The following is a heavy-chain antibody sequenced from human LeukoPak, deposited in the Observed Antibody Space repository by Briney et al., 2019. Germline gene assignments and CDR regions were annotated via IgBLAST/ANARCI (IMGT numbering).Heavy chain of an antibody. CDR1: GGTFSSYA. V-gene: IGHV1-69*01. CDR2: IIPIFGTA. Sequence: KVSCKASGGTFSSYAISWVRQAPGQGLVWMGGIIPIFGTANYAQKFQGRVTITADESTSTAYMELSSLRSEDTAVYYCAREEDIAGGWFDPWGQGTLVTVSS. CDR3: AREEDIAGGWFDP. J-gene: IGHJ5*02. D-gene: IGHD1-26*01.